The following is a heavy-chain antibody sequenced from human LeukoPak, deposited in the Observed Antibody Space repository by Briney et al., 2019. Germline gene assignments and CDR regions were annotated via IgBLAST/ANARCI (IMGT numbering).Heavy chain of an antibody. CDR3: ARVSGYYSVVYFDY. Sequence: GGSLRLSCAASGFTFSIYYMTWVRQAPGKGLEWVLSISTSGAYIYYADSVKGRFTISRDNAKNSLYLQMNSLRAEDTAVYYCARVSGYYSVVYFDYWGQGTLVTVSS. CDR2: ISTSGAYI. J-gene: IGHJ4*02. V-gene: IGHV3-21*01. D-gene: IGHD3-22*01. CDR1: GFTFSIYY.